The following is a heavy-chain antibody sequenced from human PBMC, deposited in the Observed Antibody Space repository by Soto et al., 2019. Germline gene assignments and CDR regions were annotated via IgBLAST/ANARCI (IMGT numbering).Heavy chain of an antibody. D-gene: IGHD1-1*01. V-gene: IGHV4-34*01. CDR3: ARGYVLEPYDY. CDR2: INHSGST. CDR1: GGSFSGYY. J-gene: IGHJ4*02. Sequence: SETLSLTCAVYGGSFSGYYCSWIRQPPGKGLEWIGEINHSGSTNYNPSLKSRVTISVDTSKNQFSLKLSSVTAADTAVYYCARGYVLEPYDYWGQGTLVTVSS.